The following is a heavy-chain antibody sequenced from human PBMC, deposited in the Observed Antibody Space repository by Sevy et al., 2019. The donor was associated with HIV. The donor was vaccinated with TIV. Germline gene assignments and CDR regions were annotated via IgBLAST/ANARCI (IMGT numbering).Heavy chain of an antibody. CDR1: GGSIITYY. J-gene: IGHJ4*02. D-gene: IGHD1-20*01. CDR2: IYNSGRT. CDR3: ARVGYNWNDVGY. Sequence: SETLSLTCTVSGGSIITYYWSWIRQAPGKGLEWIGDIYNSGRTNYNPSLKSRVTISIDTSKNHFFLKLRSVTAADTAVYYCARVGYNWNDVGYWGQVTLVTVSS. V-gene: IGHV4-59*01.